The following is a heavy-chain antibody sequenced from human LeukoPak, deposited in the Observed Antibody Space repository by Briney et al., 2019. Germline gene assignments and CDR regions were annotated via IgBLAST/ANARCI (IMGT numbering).Heavy chain of an antibody. V-gene: IGHV4-59*12. CDR3: ARLSTVTTSFDY. Sequence: SETLSLTCTVSGGSISSYYWSWIRQPPGEGLEWIGYIYYSGSTNYNPSLKSRVTMSVDTSKNQFSLKLSSVTAADTAVYYCARLSTVTTSFDYWGQGTLVTVSS. CDR1: GGSISSYY. CDR2: IYYSGST. J-gene: IGHJ4*02. D-gene: IGHD4-17*01.